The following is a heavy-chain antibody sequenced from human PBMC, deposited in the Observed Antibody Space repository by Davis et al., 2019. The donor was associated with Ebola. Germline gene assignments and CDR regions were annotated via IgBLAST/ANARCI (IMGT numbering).Heavy chain of an antibody. CDR3: ATTYCGTDCYAYYFDY. CDR2: ISRDGRST. CDR1: GLAFSDFV. J-gene: IGHJ4*02. Sequence: GESLKISCVASGLAFSDFVMNWVRQAPGKGLEFVSAISRDGRSTYYANSVKGRFTISRDNSKNTLYLQMGTLRTEDMAVYYCATTYCGTDCYAYYFDYWGRGTLVTVSS. V-gene: IGHV3-64*01. D-gene: IGHD2-21*02.